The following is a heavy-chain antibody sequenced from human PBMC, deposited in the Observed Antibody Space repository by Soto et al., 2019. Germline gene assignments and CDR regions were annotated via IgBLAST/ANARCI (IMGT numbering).Heavy chain of an antibody. CDR2: IYHSGST. D-gene: IGHD6-19*01. J-gene: IGHJ4*02. CDR3: AREGGAGTYMGFDY. Sequence: QVQLQESGPGVVKPLGTLALTCTVSGGAMSTNNWWMWVRQSPEKGLEWIGEIYHSGSTHYNPSFNSRVTMPVDKSTNQFSLMLTSVTAEDTAIYYCAREGGAGTYMGFDYWGQGTLVTVAS. V-gene: IGHV4-4*02. CDR1: GGAMSTNNW.